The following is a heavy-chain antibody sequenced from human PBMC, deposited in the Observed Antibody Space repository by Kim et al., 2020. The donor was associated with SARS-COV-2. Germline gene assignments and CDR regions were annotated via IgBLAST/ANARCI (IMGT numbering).Heavy chain of an antibody. Sequence: YAQKLQGRVTMTRDTSTSTVYMELRSLRSDDTAMYYCARDLLTAGGTLDYWGQGTLVTVSS. CDR3: ARDLLTAGGTLDY. V-gene: IGHV1-18*01. D-gene: IGHD6-13*01. J-gene: IGHJ4*02.